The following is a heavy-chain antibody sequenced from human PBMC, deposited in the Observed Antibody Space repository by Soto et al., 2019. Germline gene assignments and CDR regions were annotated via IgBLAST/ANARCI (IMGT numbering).Heavy chain of an antibody. V-gene: IGHV4-39*01. CDR3: ARLPYYESRVGWFDP. CDR2: IYYSGST. J-gene: IGHJ5*02. CDR1: GGSISSSSYY. D-gene: IGHD3-22*01. Sequence: QLQLQESGPGLVKPSETLSLTCTVSGGSISSSSYYWGWIRQPPGKGLEWIGSIYYSGSTYYNPSLKGRVNISVDTPKNQFSLKLSSVTAADTAVYYCARLPYYESRVGWFDPWGQGTLVTVSS.